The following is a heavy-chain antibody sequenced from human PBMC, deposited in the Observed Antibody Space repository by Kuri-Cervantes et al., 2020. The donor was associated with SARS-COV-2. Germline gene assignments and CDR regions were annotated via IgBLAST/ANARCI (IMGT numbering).Heavy chain of an antibody. J-gene: IGHJ4*02. Sequence: GESLKISCAVSGYTVSSNYMSWVRQAPGKGLEWVSAISGSGGSTYYADSVKGRFTTSRDNSKNTLYLQMNSLRAEDTAVYYCVRDGDHWNFDYWGQGTLVTVSS. CDR3: VRDGDHWNFDY. D-gene: IGHD1-1*01. CDR1: GYTVSSNY. V-gene: IGHV3-23*01. CDR2: ISGSGGST.